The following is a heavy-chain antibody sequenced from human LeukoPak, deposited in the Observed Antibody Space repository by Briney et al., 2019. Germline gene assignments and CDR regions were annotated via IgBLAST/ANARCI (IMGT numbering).Heavy chain of an antibody. D-gene: IGHD3-16*02. J-gene: IGHJ3*02. Sequence: ASVKVSCKTSGYTFTGYYIQWVRQAPGQGLEWMGYINPTSGGTNYAQEFQGRVTMTRDTSISTAYMELSRLTSDDTAVYYCARGEMITFGGVIVISTFDIWGQGTMVTVS. CDR3: ARGEMITFGGVIVISTFDI. CDR1: GYTFTGYY. CDR2: INPTSGGT. V-gene: IGHV1-2*02.